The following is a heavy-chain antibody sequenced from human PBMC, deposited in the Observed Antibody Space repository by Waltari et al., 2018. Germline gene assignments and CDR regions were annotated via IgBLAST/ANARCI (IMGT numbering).Heavy chain of an antibody. CDR1: GFPFSSYA. V-gene: IGHV3-30*01. Sequence: QVQLVESGGGVVQPGRSLRLSCAASGFPFSSYAMHWVRQAPGKGLEWVAVISYDGSNKYYADSVKGRFTISRDNSKNTLYLQMNSLRAEDTAVYYCARDSAITELAFDIWGQGTMVTVSS. CDR2: ISYDGSNK. CDR3: ARDSAITELAFDI. D-gene: IGHD5-12*01. J-gene: IGHJ3*02.